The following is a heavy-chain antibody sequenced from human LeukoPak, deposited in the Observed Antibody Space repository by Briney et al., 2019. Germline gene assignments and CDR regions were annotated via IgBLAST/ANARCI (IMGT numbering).Heavy chain of an antibody. V-gene: IGHV1-18*01. J-gene: IGHJ4*02. Sequence: ASVKVSCKASGYTFINYGISWVRQAPGQGLEWMGWISTYNGNTNYAQKLQGRVTMTIDTSTSTAYMELRSLRSDDTAVYYCARAYYDSSAFDYWGQGTLVTVSS. CDR1: GYTFINYG. CDR3: ARAYYDSSAFDY. D-gene: IGHD3-22*01. CDR2: ISTYNGNT.